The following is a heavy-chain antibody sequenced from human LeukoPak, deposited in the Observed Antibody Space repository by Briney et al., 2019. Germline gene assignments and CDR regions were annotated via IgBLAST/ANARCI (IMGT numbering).Heavy chain of an antibody. D-gene: IGHD1-26*01. V-gene: IGHV3-23*01. CDR2: ISGSGGST. CDR1: GFIFSDYY. CDR3: AKAPGSYFSLGFDY. J-gene: IGHJ4*02. Sequence: GGSLRLSCAASGFIFSDYYMSWIRQAPGKGLEWVSAISGSGGSTYYADSVKGRFTISRANSKNTLYLQMNSLRAEDTAVYYCAKAPGSYFSLGFDYWGQGTLVTVSS.